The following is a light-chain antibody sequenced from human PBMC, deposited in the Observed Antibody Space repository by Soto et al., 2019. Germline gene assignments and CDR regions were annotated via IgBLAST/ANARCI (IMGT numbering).Light chain of an antibody. CDR3: QAWDSSILV. Sequence: SYELTQPPSVSVSPGQTASITCSGDKLGDKYACWYQQKPGQSPVLVIYQDSKRPSGIPERFSGSNSGNTATLTIRGTQAMDEADYYCQAWDSSILVFGGGTKLTVL. CDR2: QDS. V-gene: IGLV3-1*01. CDR1: KLGDKY. J-gene: IGLJ2*01.